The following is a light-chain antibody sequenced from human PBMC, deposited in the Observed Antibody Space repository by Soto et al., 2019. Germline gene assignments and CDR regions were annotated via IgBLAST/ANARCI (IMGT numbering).Light chain of an antibody. Sequence: EIVMTQSPATLSVSPGERATLSCRASQSVSSNLAWYQQRPGQAPRLLIYDASTRATGIPARSSGSGSGTDFTLTISSLQSEDFAVYYCQQYNNWPLYTFAQGTRLEIK. CDR3: QQYNNWPLYT. J-gene: IGKJ2*01. CDR2: DAS. CDR1: QSVSSN. V-gene: IGKV3-15*01.